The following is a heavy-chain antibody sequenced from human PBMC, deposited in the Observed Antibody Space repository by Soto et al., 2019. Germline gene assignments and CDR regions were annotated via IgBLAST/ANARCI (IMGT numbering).Heavy chain of an antibody. Sequence: ASVKVSCKASGYTFTSYAMHWVRQAPGQRLEWMGWIIPILGIANYAQKFQGRVTMTTDTSTSTAYMELRSLRSDDTAVYYCARLPYCGGDCYINPIDYWGQGTLVTVSS. CDR2: IIPILGIA. CDR1: GYTFTSYA. D-gene: IGHD2-21*02. CDR3: ARLPYCGGDCYINPIDY. V-gene: IGHV1-3*01. J-gene: IGHJ4*02.